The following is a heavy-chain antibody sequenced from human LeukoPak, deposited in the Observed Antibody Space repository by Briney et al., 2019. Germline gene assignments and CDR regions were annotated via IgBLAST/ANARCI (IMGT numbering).Heavy chain of an antibody. Sequence: PGGSLRLSCAASKFTFSTFSMSWIRQPPGKGLEWIGYVYYSGSTEYNPSLRSRVTISLKMSKHQFSLNLTSVTAADTAVYYCASNTGTVFDYWGQGALVTVSS. D-gene: IGHD7-27*01. CDR2: VYYSGST. J-gene: IGHJ4*02. CDR1: KFTFSTFS. CDR3: ASNTGTVFDY. V-gene: IGHV4-59*01.